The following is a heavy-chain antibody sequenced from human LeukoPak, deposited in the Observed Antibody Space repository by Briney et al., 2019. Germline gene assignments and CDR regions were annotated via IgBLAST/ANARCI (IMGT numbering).Heavy chain of an antibody. Sequence: GGSLRLSCAASGFAVSNNYMSWVRQAPGKGLEWVSVIYSDGSPYYADSVRGRFTISRDNSKNTLYLQMNSLRAEDTAVYFCAKERSAWYRGDAFDIWGQGTMLTVSS. V-gene: IGHV3-66*01. CDR2: IYSDGSP. CDR3: AKERSAWYRGDAFDI. CDR1: GFAVSNNY. D-gene: IGHD6-19*01. J-gene: IGHJ3*02.